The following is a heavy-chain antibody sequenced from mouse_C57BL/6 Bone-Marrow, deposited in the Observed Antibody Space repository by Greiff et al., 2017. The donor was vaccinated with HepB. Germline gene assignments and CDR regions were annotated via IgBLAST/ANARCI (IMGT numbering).Heavy chain of an antibody. CDR2: INPGSGGT. D-gene: IGHD2-5*01. Sequence: QVQLKQSGAELVRPGTSVKVSCKASGYAFTNYLIEWVKQRPGQGLEWIGVINPGSGGTNYNEKFKGKATLTADKSSSTAYMQLSSLTSEDSAVYFCARSRSNYWFAYWGQGTLVTVSA. CDR3: ARSRSNYWFAY. J-gene: IGHJ3*01. CDR1: GYAFTNYL. V-gene: IGHV1-54*01.